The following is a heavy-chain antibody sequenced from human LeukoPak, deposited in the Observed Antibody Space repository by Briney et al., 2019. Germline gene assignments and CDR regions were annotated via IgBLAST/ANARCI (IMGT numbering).Heavy chain of an antibody. J-gene: IGHJ4*02. Sequence: SQTLSLTCAVSGGSISSGGYSWSWIRQPPGKGLEWIGYIYHSGSTYYNPSLKSRVTISVDRSKNQFSLKLSSVTAADTAVYYCARGILTGYFDYWGQGTLVTVSS. V-gene: IGHV4-30-2*01. D-gene: IGHD3-9*01. CDR1: GGSISSGGYS. CDR2: IYHSGST. CDR3: ARGILTGYFDY.